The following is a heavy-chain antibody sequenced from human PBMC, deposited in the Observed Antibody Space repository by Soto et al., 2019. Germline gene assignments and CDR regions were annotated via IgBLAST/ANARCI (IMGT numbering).Heavy chain of an antibody. V-gene: IGHV4-34*01. CDR2: INHSGST. J-gene: IGHJ6*03. D-gene: IGHD5-12*01. CDR3: ARISVASRYMDV. CDR1: GGSFSGYY. Sequence: SETLSLTCAVYGGSFSGYYWSWIRQPPGKGLEWIGEINHSGSTNYNPSLKSRVTISVDTSKNQFSLKLSSVTAADTAVYYCARISVASRYMDVWGKGTTVTVSS.